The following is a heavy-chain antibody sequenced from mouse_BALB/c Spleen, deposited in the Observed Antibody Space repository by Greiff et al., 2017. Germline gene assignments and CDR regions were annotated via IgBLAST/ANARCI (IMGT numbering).Heavy chain of an antibody. D-gene: IGHD3-1*01. V-gene: IGHV1-55*01. Sequence: QVQLQQPGAELVKPGTSVKLSCKASGYNFTSYWINWVKLRPGQGLEWIGDINPNYDSTSYNQKFKGKATLTVDKSSSTAYMELRSLTSEDTAVYYCARRGYGYWYFDVWGAGTTVTVSS. J-gene: IGHJ1*01. CDR3: ARRGYGYWYFDV. CDR2: INPNYDST. CDR1: GYNFTSYW.